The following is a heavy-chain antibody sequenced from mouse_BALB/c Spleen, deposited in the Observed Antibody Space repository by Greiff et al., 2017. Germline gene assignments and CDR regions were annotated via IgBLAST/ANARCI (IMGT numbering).Heavy chain of an antibody. J-gene: IGHJ4*01. CDR1: GYTFTSYW. CDR3: SLLRPMDY. Sequence: QVQLQQPGAELVKPGASVKMSCKASGYTFTSYWMHWVKQRPGQGLEWIGVIDPSDSYTSYNQKFKGKATLTVDTSSSTAYMQLSSLTSEDSAVYYCSLLRPMDYWGQGTSVTVSS. V-gene: IGHV1S127*01. D-gene: IGHD1-2*01. CDR2: IDPSDSYT.